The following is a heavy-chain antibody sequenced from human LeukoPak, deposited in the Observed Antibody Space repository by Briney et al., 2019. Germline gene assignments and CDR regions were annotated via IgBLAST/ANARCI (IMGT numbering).Heavy chain of an antibody. CDR1: GGTFSSYA. Sequence: ASVKVSCKASGGTFSSYAISWVRQAPGQGLEWMGWINPNSGGTNYAQKFQGRVTMTRDTSISTAYMELSRLRSDDTAVYYCARVWGSHYWGQGTLVTVSS. CDR3: ARVWGSHY. CDR2: INPNSGGT. V-gene: IGHV1-2*02. J-gene: IGHJ4*02. D-gene: IGHD7-27*01.